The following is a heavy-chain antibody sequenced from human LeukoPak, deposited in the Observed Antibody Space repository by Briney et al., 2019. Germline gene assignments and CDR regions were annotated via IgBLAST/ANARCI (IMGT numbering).Heavy chain of an antibody. CDR2: ISSSGSTI. V-gene: IGHV3-48*03. Sequence: GGSLRLSCAASGFTFSSYEMNWVRQAPGKGLEWVSYISSSGSTIYYADSVKGRFTISRDNAKNSLYLQMNSLRAEDTAVYYCARGSIVVVTNYDAFDIWGQGTMVTVSS. J-gene: IGHJ3*02. CDR3: ARGSIVVVTNYDAFDI. CDR1: GFTFSSYE. D-gene: IGHD3-22*01.